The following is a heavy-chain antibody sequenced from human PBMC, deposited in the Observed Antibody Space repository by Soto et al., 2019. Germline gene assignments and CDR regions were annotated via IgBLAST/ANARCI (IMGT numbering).Heavy chain of an antibody. V-gene: IGHV4-39*01. CDR3: ANRDSGWYGDYYYYGMDV. CDR2: IYYSGST. D-gene: IGHD6-19*01. J-gene: IGHJ6*02. CDR1: GGSISSSSYY. Sequence: PSETLSLTCTVSGGSISSSSYYWGWIRQPPGKGLEWIGSIYYSGSTYYNPSLKSRVTISVDTSKNLFSLKLSSVTAADTAVYYCANRDSGWYGDYYYYGMDVWGQGTTVTVSS.